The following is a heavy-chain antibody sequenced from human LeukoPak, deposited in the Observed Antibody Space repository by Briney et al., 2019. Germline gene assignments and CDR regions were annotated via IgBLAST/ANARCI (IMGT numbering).Heavy chain of an antibody. CDR2: IYSGGST. V-gene: IGHV3-53*01. CDR3: ARDVEGYYDSSGLLHDAFDI. D-gene: IGHD3-22*01. J-gene: IGHJ3*02. CDR1: GFTVSSNY. Sequence: GGSLRLSCAASGFTVSSNYMSWVRQAPGKGLEWVSVIYSGGSTYYADSVKGRFTISRDNAKNSLYLQMNSLRAEDTAVYYCARDVEGYYDSSGLLHDAFDIWGQGTMVTVSS.